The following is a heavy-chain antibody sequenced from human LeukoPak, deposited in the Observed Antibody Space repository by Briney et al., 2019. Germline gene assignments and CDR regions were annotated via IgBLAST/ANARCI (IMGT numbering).Heavy chain of an antibody. D-gene: IGHD3-9*01. CDR2: INPNSGGT. J-gene: IGHJ3*02. CDR3: ATEFNYDILTGYYKGDSAFDI. CDR1: GYTFTGYY. Sequence: ASVNVSCKASGYTFTGYYMHWVRQAPGQGLEWMGWINPNSGGTNYAQKFHGRVTMTRDTSISTAYVELSRLISDDTAVYYCATEFNYDILTGYYKGDSAFDIWGQGTMVTVSS. V-gene: IGHV1-2*02.